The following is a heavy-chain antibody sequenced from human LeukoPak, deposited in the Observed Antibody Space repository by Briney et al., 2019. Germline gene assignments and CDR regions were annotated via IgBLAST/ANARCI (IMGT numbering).Heavy chain of an antibody. CDR2: INPNSGGT. V-gene: IGHV1-2*06. Sequence: GASVKVSCKASGYTFTGYYMHWVRQAPGQGLEWMGRINPNSGGTNYAQKFQGRVTMTRDTSISTAYMELSRLRSDDTAVYYCARAPRYSSGWFFDYWGQGTLVTVSS. CDR3: ARAPRYSSGWFFDY. J-gene: IGHJ4*02. CDR1: GYTFTGYY. D-gene: IGHD6-19*01.